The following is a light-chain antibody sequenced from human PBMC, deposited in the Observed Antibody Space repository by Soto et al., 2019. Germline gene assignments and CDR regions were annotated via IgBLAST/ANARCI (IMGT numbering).Light chain of an antibody. CDR1: QSVSSSH. CDR3: QQYDGSPQT. V-gene: IGKV3-20*01. CDR2: GAS. Sequence: EVELTQSPGTLSLSPGERATLSCRASQSVSSSHLAWYQQKRGQAPRLLIYGASDRATGTPDRFSGSGSGAEFTLTISRLEPEDFGVYHCQQYDGSPQTFGQGTKGDIK. J-gene: IGKJ1*01.